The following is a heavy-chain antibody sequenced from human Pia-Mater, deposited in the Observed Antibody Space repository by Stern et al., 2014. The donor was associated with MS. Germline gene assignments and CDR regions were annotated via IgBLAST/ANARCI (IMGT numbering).Heavy chain of an antibody. D-gene: IGHD3-3*01. CDR3: ARQGSFDFWSG. Sequence: QLQLQESGPGLVKPSETLSLTCTVSGGSVSSSTYYWGWIRQPPGKNLEGIGSIYYTGRTYYNPSLTNLLTISIDASKNQFSLKLTSVTAADTAVYYCARQGSFDFWSGWGQGTLVTVSS. CDR2: IYYTGRT. CDR1: GGSVSSSTYY. V-gene: IGHV4-39*01. J-gene: IGHJ4*02.